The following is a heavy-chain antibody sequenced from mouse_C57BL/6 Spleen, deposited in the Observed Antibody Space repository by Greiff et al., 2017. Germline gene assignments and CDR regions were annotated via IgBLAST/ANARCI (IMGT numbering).Heavy chain of an antibody. CDR2: ISYDGSN. Sequence: EVKLQESGPGLVKPSQSLSLTCSVTGYSITSGYYWNWIRQFPGNKLEWMGYISYDGSNNYNPSLKNRISITRDTAKNQFFLKLNSVTTEDTATYYSARADTTVVADYWGQGTTLTVSS. V-gene: IGHV3-6*01. CDR3: ARADTTVVADY. D-gene: IGHD1-1*01. J-gene: IGHJ2*01. CDR1: GYSITSGYY.